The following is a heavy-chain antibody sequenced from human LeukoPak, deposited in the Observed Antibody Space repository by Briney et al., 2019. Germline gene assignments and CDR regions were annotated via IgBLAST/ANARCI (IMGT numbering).Heavy chain of an antibody. J-gene: IGHJ4*02. V-gene: IGHV3-30*02. Sequence: GGSPRLSCAASGFSFTSYGMHWVRQAPGKGLEWVAFIQYDGSNKRYADPVKGRFTISRDNSKNSLYLQMNSLRAEDTAVYYCARDLTVGPTTDYFDYWGQGTLVTVSS. CDR2: IQYDGSNK. CDR3: ARDLTVGPTTDYFDY. D-gene: IGHD1-26*01. CDR1: GFSFTSYG.